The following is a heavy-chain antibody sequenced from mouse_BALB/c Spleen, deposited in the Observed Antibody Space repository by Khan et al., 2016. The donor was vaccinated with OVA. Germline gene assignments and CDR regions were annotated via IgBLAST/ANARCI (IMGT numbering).Heavy chain of an antibody. J-gene: IGHJ3*01. CDR3: VREGAYYRSDGRFAY. CDR2: IIPSNDYT. Sequence: QVQLKQSGAELARPGASVKMSCKASGYTFTTYTIHWVKQRPGQGLEWIGYIIPSNDYTNYNQKFKDRATLTADKSSSTAYMQLSSLTSEDSAVYYCVREGAYYRSDGRFAYWGQGTQVTVSA. D-gene: IGHD2-14*01. V-gene: IGHV1-4*01. CDR1: GYTFTTYT.